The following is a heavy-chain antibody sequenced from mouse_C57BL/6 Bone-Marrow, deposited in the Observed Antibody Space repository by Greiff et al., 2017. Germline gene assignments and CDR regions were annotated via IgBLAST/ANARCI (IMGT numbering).Heavy chain of an antibody. CDR2: IDPSESYT. Sequence: QVQLQQPGAELVMPGASVKLSCKASGYTFTSYWMHWVKQRPGQGLEWIGEIDPSESYTNYNQKFKGKSTLTVDKSSSTAYMQLSSLTSEDSAVYYCARGATDYWGQGTTLTVSS. CDR3: ARGATDY. CDR1: GYTFTSYW. V-gene: IGHV1-69*01. J-gene: IGHJ2*01. D-gene: IGHD1-1*01.